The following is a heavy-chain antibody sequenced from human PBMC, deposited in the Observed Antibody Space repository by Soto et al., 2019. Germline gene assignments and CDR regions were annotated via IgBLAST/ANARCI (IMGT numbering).Heavy chain of an antibody. J-gene: IGHJ4*02. CDR3: AIRNGSGSYYVDY. Sequence: QVQLQESGPGLVKPSQTLSLTCTVSGGSISSGGYYWSWIGQHPGKGLEWIGYIYYSGSTYYNPSLKSRVTISVDTSKNQFSLKLSSVTAADTAVYYCAIRNGSGSYYVDYWGQGTLVTVCS. D-gene: IGHD3-10*01. CDR2: IYYSGST. CDR1: GGSISSGGYY. V-gene: IGHV4-31*03.